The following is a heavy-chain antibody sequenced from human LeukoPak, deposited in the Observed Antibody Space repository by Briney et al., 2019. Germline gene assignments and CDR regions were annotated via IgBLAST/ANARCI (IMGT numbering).Heavy chain of an antibody. D-gene: IGHD2-2*01. Sequence: GGSLRLSCGASGFTFSSYAMNWVRQAPGKGLEWVSGTGSTGVSTFYADSVKGRFTVSRDNSKNTLSLQMNSLRAEDTAVYYCAKDPGVVPAHYFDYWGQGTLVTVSS. CDR1: GFTFSSYA. V-gene: IGHV3-23*01. CDR3: AKDPGVVPAHYFDY. CDR2: TGSTGVST. J-gene: IGHJ4*02.